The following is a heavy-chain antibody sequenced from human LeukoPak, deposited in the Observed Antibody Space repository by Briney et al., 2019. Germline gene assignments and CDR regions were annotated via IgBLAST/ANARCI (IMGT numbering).Heavy chain of an antibody. CDR3: ARANDAFDI. J-gene: IGHJ3*02. V-gene: IGHV3-33*01. Sequence: GGSLRLSCAASGFTFSSYGMHWVRQAPGKGRGWVAVIWYDGSNKYYAYSVKCRFTISRDNSKNTLYLQMNSLRAEDTAVYYCARANDAFDIWGQGTMVTVSS. CDR2: IWYDGSNK. CDR1: GFTFSSYG.